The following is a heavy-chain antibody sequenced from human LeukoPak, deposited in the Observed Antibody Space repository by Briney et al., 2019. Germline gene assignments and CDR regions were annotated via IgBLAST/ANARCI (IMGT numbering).Heavy chain of an antibody. CDR1: GFTFSSYG. CDR3: ARDRVIFGVVNTYYFDY. J-gene: IGHJ4*02. Sequence: GGSLRLSCAASGFTFSSYGMHWVRQAPGKGLEWVAVMWYDGSNKYYADSVKGRFTISRDNSKNTLYLQMNSLRAEDTAVYYCARDRVIFGVVNTYYFDYWGQGTLVTVSS. V-gene: IGHV3-33*01. CDR2: MWYDGSNK. D-gene: IGHD3-3*01.